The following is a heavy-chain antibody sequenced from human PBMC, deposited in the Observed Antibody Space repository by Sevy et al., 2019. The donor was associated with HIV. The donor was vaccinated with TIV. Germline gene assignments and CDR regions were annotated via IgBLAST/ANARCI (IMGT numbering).Heavy chain of an antibody. Sequence: ASLKVSCKASGYTFTSYGISWVRQAPGQGLEWMGWISAYNGNTNYAQKLQGRVTMTTDTSTSTAYMELRSLRSDDTAVYYCARDRHIIRIAVAGTFDPWGQGTLVTVSS. D-gene: IGHD6-19*01. J-gene: IGHJ5*02. CDR2: ISAYNGNT. CDR3: ARDRHIIRIAVAGTFDP. CDR1: GYTFTSYG. V-gene: IGHV1-18*04.